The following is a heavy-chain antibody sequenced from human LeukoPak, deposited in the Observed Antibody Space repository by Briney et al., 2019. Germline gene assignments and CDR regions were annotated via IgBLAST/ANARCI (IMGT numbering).Heavy chain of an antibody. CDR1: GGSFSSSTYY. Sequence: SETLSLTCTVSGGSFSSSTYYWGWVRQPPGKGLEWIGSIHYSGSTYYTPSLKSRVTISVDTSKNQFSLKLSSVTAADTAVYYCVRLPGVALGFDYWGQGTLVTVSS. CDR3: VRLPGVALGFDY. J-gene: IGHJ4*02. D-gene: IGHD3-3*01. CDR2: IHYSGST. V-gene: IGHV4-39*01.